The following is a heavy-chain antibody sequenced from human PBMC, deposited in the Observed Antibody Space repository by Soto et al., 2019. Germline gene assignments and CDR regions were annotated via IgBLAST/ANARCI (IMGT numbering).Heavy chain of an antibody. CDR3: AKDPGSRYGAPDY. CDR2: ISSSSSTI. D-gene: IGHD5-18*01. CDR1: GFTFSSYS. J-gene: IGHJ4*02. Sequence: EVQLLESGGGLVQPGGSLRLSCAASGFTFSSYSMNWVRQAPGKGLEWVSYISSSSSTIYYPDPVQGRFTASRDKSKDSLYLQMNSLRDEDTAVYYCAKDPGSRYGAPDYWGQGTLVTVSS. V-gene: IGHV3-48*02.